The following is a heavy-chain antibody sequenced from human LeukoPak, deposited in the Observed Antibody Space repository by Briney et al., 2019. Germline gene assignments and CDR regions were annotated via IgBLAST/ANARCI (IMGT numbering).Heavy chain of an antibody. CDR1: GGTFSSYA. CDR2: IIPIFGTA. V-gene: IGHV1-69*01. D-gene: IGHD3-22*01. J-gene: IGHJ4*02. CDR3: ASADGLGYYDSSGYYGTYYFDY. Sequence: ASVKVSCKASGGTFSSYAISWVRQAPGQGLEWMGGIIPIFGTANYAQKFQGRVTITADESTSTAYMELSSLGSEDTAVYYCASADGLGYYDSSGYYGTYYFDYWGQGTLVTVSS.